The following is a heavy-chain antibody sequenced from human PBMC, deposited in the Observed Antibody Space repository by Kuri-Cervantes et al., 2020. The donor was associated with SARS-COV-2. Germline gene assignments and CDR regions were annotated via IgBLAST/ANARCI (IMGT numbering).Heavy chain of an antibody. Sequence: GESLKISCAASGFTFSSYTMSWVRQAPGKGLEWVSVASGSGATTYYADSLKGRFTISRDNSKNTLYLQMNSLRVEDTAVYYCAKFSQIGQRHQTDFDYWGQGTLVTVSS. CDR1: GFTFSSYT. J-gene: IGHJ4*02. CDR3: AKFSQIGQRHQTDFDY. V-gene: IGHV3-23*01. CDR2: ASGSGATT. D-gene: IGHD1-14*01.